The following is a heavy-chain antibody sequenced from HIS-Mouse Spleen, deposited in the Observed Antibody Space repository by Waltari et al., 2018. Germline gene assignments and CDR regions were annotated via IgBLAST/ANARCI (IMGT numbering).Heavy chain of an antibody. V-gene: IGHV1-2*02. CDR1: GYTFTGYY. CDR3: ARDRSSSWYAFDI. Sequence: QVQLVQSGAEEKKPGAPVKVSCKASGYTFTGYYMHWVRQAPGQGLEWRGWINPNRGGTNYAQKFQGRVTMTRDTSISTAYMELSRLRSDDTAVYYCARDRSSSWYAFDIWGQGTMVTVSS. D-gene: IGHD6-13*01. J-gene: IGHJ3*02. CDR2: INPNRGGT.